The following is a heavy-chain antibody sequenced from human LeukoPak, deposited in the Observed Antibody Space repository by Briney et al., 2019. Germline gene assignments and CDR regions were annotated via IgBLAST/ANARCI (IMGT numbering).Heavy chain of an antibody. Sequence: PSETLSLTCTVSGGSISTYYWSWIRQPPGKGLDWIGYIYYSGSTNYNPSLKSRVTISLDTSKSQFSLRLSSVTAADTAVYYCARSYDSRGYYYYGMDVWGQGTTVTVSS. D-gene: IGHD3-22*01. J-gene: IGHJ6*02. CDR2: IYYSGST. CDR3: ARSYDSRGYYYYGMDV. CDR1: GGSISTYY. V-gene: IGHV4-59*01.